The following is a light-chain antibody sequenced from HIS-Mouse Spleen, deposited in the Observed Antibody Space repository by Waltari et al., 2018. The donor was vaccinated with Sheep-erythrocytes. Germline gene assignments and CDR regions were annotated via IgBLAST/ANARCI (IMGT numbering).Light chain of an antibody. CDR2: AAS. J-gene: IGKJ3*01. Sequence: DIQMTQSPSSLSASVGDRVTITCRASQSISSYLNWYQQKPGKAPKLLIYAASSLQSGVQSRSGGSGSGPDFTLPISRLQPEDFATYYCQQSYSTPRYTFGPGTKVDIK. V-gene: IGKV1-39*01. CDR3: QQSYSTPRYT. CDR1: QSISSY.